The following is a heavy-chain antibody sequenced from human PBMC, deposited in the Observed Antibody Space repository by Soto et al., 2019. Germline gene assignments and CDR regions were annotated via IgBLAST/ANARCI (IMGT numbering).Heavy chain of an antibody. CDR3: VRHASGYYVS. D-gene: IGHD3-3*01. CDR1: GGSISSSDYY. V-gene: IGHV4-39*01. CDR2: IYYTGST. Sequence: QLQLQESGPGLVKPSETLSLICTVSGGSISSSDYYWGWIRQPPGKGLEWIGSIYYTGSTYYSPSLKSRVTISIASSKKHFSLMLTSVTAADTALYYCVRHASGYYVSWGQGPLVTVSS. J-gene: IGHJ5*02.